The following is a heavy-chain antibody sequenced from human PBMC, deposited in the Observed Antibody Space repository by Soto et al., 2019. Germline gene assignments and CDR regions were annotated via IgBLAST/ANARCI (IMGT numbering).Heavy chain of an antibody. CDR2: IIPILGTA. J-gene: IGHJ5*02. Sequence: QVQLVQSGAEVKKPGSSVKVSCKASGGTFSSYAISWVRQAPGQGLEWMGGIIPILGTANYAQKFQGRVTITADESTSTDYMELSSLSSEDTAVYYCAILIYPDCSGGSGSPTGWFDPWGQGTLVTVSS. CDR3: AILIYPDCSGGSGSPTGWFDP. D-gene: IGHD2-15*01. V-gene: IGHV1-69*01. CDR1: GGTFSSYA.